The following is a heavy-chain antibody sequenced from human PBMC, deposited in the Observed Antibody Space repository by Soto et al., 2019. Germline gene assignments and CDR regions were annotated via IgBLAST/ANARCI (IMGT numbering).Heavy chain of an antibody. CDR3: ARATSYDGDSVTNYYMDI. J-gene: IGHJ6*03. V-gene: IGHV4-39*01. D-gene: IGHD4-17*01. CDR1: GNINGHY. Sequence: QLQLQESGPGLVKPSETLSLTCTVSGNINGHYGVWIRQPPGKGLEWIGSVYYSGSTYYNAPLRGRATVSIDTSNSQFSLRLTSVTAADTAVYYSARATSYDGDSVTNYYMDIWGKGTSVTVSS. CDR2: VYYSGST.